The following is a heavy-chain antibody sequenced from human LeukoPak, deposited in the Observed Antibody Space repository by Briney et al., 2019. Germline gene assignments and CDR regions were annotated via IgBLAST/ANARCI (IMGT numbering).Heavy chain of an antibody. CDR2: INPSGGST. CDR3: ARDKRYCSSTSCYAFDY. D-gene: IGHD2-2*01. J-gene: IGHJ4*02. CDR1: GYTFTSYY. Sequence: WASVTVSCTASGYTFTSYYMHWVRQAPGQGLEWMGLINPSGGSTSYAQKFQGRVTMTRDTSTSTVYMELSSLRSEDTAVYYCARDKRYCSSTSCYAFDYWGQGTLVTVSS. V-gene: IGHV1-46*01.